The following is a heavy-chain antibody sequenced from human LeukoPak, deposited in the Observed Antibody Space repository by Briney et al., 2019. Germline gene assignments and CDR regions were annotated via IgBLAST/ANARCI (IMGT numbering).Heavy chain of an antibody. CDR2: INPNSGGT. J-gene: IGHJ4*02. CDR1: GYTFTGYY. Sequence: ASVKVSCKASGYTFTGYYMHWVRQAPGQGLEWMGRINPNSGGTNYAQKFQGRVTMTRDTSISTAYMELGRLRSDDTAVYYCARATYYYDRPFDYWGQGTLVTVSS. CDR3: ARATYYYDRPFDY. V-gene: IGHV1-2*06. D-gene: IGHD3-22*01.